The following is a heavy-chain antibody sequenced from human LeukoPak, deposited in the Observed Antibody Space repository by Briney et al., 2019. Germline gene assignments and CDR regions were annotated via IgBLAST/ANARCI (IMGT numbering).Heavy chain of an antibody. V-gene: IGHV3-11*04. CDR1: GFTFSDYY. J-gene: IGHJ4*02. CDR2: ISSSDSTI. D-gene: IGHD2-2*01. Sequence: KPGGSLRLSCAASGFTFSDYYMNWIRQAPGKGLEWVSYISSSDSTISYADSVKGRFTVSRDNAKNSLYLQMNSLRAEDTAVYYCARSILPAANAIDYWGQGTLVTVSS. CDR3: ARSILPAANAIDY.